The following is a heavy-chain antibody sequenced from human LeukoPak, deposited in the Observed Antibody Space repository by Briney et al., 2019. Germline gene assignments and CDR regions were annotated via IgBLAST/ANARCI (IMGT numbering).Heavy chain of an antibody. J-gene: IGHJ5*02. V-gene: IGHV4-30-2*01. CDR2: IYHSGST. Sequence: PSETLSLTCAVSGGSISSGGYSWSWIRQPPGKGLEWIGYIYHSGSTYYNPSLKSRVTISVDRSKNQFSLKLSSATAADTAVYYCARGLDPNWFDPWGQGTLVTVSS. CDR3: ARGLDPNWFDP. CDR1: GGSISSGGYS.